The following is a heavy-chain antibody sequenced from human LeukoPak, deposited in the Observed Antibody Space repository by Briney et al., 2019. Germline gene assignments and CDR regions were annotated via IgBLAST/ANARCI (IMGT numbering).Heavy chain of an antibody. V-gene: IGHV3-66*01. CDR1: GFTVSSNY. J-gene: IGHJ4*02. D-gene: IGHD3-10*01. Sequence: GGSLRLSCAASGFTVSSNYMSWVRQAPGKGLEWVSVIYSGGSTYYAASVKGRFTISRDNSKNTLYLQMRSLRAEDTAVYYCARTNSVGDRFGNSEIDYWGQGTLVTVSS. CDR2: IYSGGST. CDR3: ARTNSVGDRFGNSEIDY.